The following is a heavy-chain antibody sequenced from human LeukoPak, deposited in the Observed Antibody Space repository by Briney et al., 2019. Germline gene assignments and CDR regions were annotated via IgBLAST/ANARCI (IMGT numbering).Heavy chain of an antibody. V-gene: IGHV1-69*05. CDR2: IIPIFGTA. CDR3: ARGALFGYCSSTSCYTPLDY. J-gene: IGHJ4*02. CDR1: GGTFSSYA. D-gene: IGHD2-2*02. Sequence: SVKVSCKASGGTFSSYAISWVRQAPGQGLGWMGGIIPIFGTANYAQKFQGRVTITTDESTSTAYMELSSLRSEDTAVYYCARGALFGYCSSTSCYTPLDYWGQGTLVTVSS.